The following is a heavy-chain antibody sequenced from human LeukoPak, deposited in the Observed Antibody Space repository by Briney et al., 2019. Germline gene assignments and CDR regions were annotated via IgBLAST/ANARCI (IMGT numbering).Heavy chain of an antibody. J-gene: IGHJ5*02. V-gene: IGHV4-39*01. CDR2: VYYSGTT. Sequence: PSETLSLTCTVSGGAISSGTYYWGWIRQPPGKGLEWIGSVYYSGTTYYNPSLKSRVTISVDTSKNQFSLNLISVTAADTAVYYCARRGGQWLKLVWFDPWGQGTLVTVSS. CDR3: ARRGGQWLKLVWFDP. CDR1: GGAISSGTYY. D-gene: IGHD6-19*01.